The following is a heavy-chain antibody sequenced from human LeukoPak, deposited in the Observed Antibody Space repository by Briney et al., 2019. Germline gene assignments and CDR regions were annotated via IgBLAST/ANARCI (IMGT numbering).Heavy chain of an antibody. D-gene: IGHD6-6*01. J-gene: IGHJ4*02. Sequence: GASVKVSCKASGDTFSGYSINWVRQAPGLGLEWMGGIIPLFGTSKYAEKFQGRVTITADESSTTAYMQMHSLTSEDTAVYYCARAAIAARPDFWGQGTLVTVSS. CDR3: ARAAIAARPDF. CDR1: GDTFSGYS. CDR2: IIPLFGTS. V-gene: IGHV1-69*13.